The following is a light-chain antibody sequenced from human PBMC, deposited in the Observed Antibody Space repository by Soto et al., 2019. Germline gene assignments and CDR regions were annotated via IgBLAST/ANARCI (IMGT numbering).Light chain of an antibody. CDR2: AAS. Sequence: DIQMTQSPSSLSASVGDRVTITCRASQSISSYLNWYQQKPGKAPNLLIYAASSLQSGVPSRFSGSGSVTDFTLTISSLQPEDFATYYCQQSYSTPRTFGQGTKLEIK. CDR3: QQSYSTPRT. V-gene: IGKV1-39*01. J-gene: IGKJ2*01. CDR1: QSISSY.